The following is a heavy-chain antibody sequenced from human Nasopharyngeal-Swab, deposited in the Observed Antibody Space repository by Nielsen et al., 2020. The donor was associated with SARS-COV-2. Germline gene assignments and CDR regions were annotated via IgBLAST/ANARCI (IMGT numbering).Heavy chain of an antibody. J-gene: IGHJ4*02. D-gene: IGHD3-10*01. V-gene: IGHV3-23*01. CDR2: ISGSGGST. CDR3: AKQLLWFGELLDMFDY. Sequence: GGSLRLSCAASGFTFSSYAMSWVRQAPGKGLEWVSAISGSGGSTYYADSVKGRFTISRDNSQNTLYLQMNSLRAEDTAVYYCAKQLLWFGELLDMFDYWGQGTLVTVSS. CDR1: GFTFSSYA.